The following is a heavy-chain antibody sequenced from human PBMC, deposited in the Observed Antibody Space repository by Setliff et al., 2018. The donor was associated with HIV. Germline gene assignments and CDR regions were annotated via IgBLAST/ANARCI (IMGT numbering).Heavy chain of an antibody. V-gene: IGHV3-73*01. CDR3: TREAVAGDYYYYMDV. CDR1: GFTFSGSA. D-gene: IGHD6-19*01. CDR2: IRSKANSYAT. J-gene: IGHJ6*03. Sequence: GSLRLSCAGSGFTFSGSALNWVRQASGKGLEWVGRIRSKANSYATEYAASVKGRFTVSRDDSKNTAHLQMDSLKSEDTAVYYCTREAVAGDYYYYMDVWGKGTTVTVSS.